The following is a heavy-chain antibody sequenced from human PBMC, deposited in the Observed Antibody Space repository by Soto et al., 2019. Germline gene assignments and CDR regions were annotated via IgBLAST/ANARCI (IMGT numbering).Heavy chain of an antibody. Sequence: PGGSLRLSCAASGFTFSSYSMNWVRQAPGKGLEWVSSISSSSSYIYYADSVKGRFTISRDNAKNSLYLQMNSLRAEDTAVYYFVCRPPPLRYFDLFRNRALGSEAFDIWGQGTMVPVSS. D-gene: IGHD3-9*01. CDR2: ISSSSSYI. CDR1: GFTFSSYS. J-gene: IGHJ3*02. CDR3: VCRPPPLRYFDLFRNRALGSEAFDI. V-gene: IGHV3-21*01.